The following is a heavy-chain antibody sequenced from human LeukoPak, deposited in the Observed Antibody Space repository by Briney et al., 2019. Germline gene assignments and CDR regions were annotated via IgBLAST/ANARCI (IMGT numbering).Heavy chain of an antibody. Sequence: PGWSVTLSCLASVFIFINLVWSGVRPAAGRGGDGVSGISGSGSNTYYADSDKGRFTISRDNSNNTQYLKMNSLRVDDTAEYYCAKDVRYSNTWFPFDYWGKGTLVTVSS. D-gene: IGHD6-13*01. CDR3: AKDVRYSNTWFPFDY. CDR1: VFIFINLV. CDR2: ISGSGSNT. J-gene: IGHJ4*02. V-gene: IGHV3-23*01.